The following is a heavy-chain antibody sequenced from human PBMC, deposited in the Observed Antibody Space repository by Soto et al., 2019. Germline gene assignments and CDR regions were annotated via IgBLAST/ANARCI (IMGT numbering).Heavy chain of an antibody. Sequence: PGGSLRLSCAASGFTFSSYAMSWVRQAPGKGLEWVSAISGSGGSTYYADSVKGRFTISRDNSKNTLYLQMNSLRAEDTAVYYCAKDSYYDLLTGYRPSDYYYGMDVWGQGTTVTVSS. CDR3: AKDSYYDLLTGYRPSDYYYGMDV. V-gene: IGHV3-23*01. CDR1: GFTFSSYA. J-gene: IGHJ6*02. D-gene: IGHD3-9*01. CDR2: ISGSGGST.